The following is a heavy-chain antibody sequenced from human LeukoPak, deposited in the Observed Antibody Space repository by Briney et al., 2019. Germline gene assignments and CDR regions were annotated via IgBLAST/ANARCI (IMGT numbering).Heavy chain of an antibody. CDR1: GFTFDDYG. V-gene: IGHV3-20*04. J-gene: IGHJ6*03. Sequence: GGSLRLSCAASGFTFDDYGMGWVRQAPGKGLEWVSGINWNGGSTGYADSVKGRFTISRDNAKNSLYLQMNSLRAEDTALYYCARRRRTVTTKTYYYYYMDVWGKGTTVTVSS. D-gene: IGHD4-11*01. CDR2: INWNGGST. CDR3: ARRRRTVTTKTYYYYYMDV.